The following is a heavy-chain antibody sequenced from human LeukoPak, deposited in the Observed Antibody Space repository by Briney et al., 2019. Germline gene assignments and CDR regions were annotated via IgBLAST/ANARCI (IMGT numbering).Heavy chain of an antibody. J-gene: IGHJ4*02. Sequence: GGSLRLSCAASGFTFSTYSMNWVRQAPGKGLQWVSSISGSSIYIYYADSVKGRFTISRDNAKNSLYLQMNSLRAEDTAVYYCARDPPYYDSSGYYYDYWGQGTLVTVSS. D-gene: IGHD3-22*01. CDR2: ISGSSIYI. CDR1: GFTFSTYS. V-gene: IGHV3-21*01. CDR3: ARDPPYYDSSGYYYDY.